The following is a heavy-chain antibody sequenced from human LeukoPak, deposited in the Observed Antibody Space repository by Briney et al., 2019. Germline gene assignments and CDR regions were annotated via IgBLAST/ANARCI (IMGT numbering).Heavy chain of an antibody. CDR3: ARGKDYYGSGSFDY. D-gene: IGHD3-10*01. V-gene: IGHV4-39*07. J-gene: IGHJ4*02. CDR2: IYYSGST. CDR1: GGSIKNSSYY. Sequence: PSETLSLTCTVSGGSIKNSSYYWSWIRQPPGKGLEWIGSIYYSGSTYYNPSLKSRVTISVDTSKNQLSLKLSSVTAADTAVYYCARGKDYYGSGSFDYWGQGTLVTVSS.